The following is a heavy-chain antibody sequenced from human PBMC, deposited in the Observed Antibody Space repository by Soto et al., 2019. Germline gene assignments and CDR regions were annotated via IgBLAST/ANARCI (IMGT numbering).Heavy chain of an antibody. J-gene: IGHJ5*02. CDR1: GFTFSNAW. D-gene: IGHD3-3*01. CDR3: TTEPSYYDFWSGYYWGLSKHWFDP. V-gene: IGHV3-15*01. Sequence: EVQLVESGGGLVKPRGSLRLSCAASGFTFSNAWMSWVRQAPGKGLEWVGRIKSKTDGGTTDYAAPVKGRFTISRDDSKNTLYLQMNSLKTEDTAVYYCTTEPSYYDFWSGYYWGLSKHWFDPWGQGTLVTVSS. CDR2: IKSKTDGGTT.